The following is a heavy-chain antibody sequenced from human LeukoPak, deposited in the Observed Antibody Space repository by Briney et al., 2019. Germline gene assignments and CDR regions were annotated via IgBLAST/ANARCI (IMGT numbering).Heavy chain of an antibody. J-gene: IGHJ4*02. CDR2: ISSSGSTI. CDR1: GFTFSDYY. D-gene: IGHD5-18*01. V-gene: IGHV3-11*04. Sequence: GSLSLSCAASGFTFSDYYMSWIRQAPGKGLEWVSYISSSGSTIYYADSVEGRFTISRDNAKNSLYLQMNSLRAEDTAVYYCARGGSDTAMVKRSYYFDYWGQGTLVTVSS. CDR3: ARGGSDTAMVKRSYYFDY.